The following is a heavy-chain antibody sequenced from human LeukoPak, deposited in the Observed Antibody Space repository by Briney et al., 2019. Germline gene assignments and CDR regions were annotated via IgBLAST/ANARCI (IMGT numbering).Heavy chain of an antibody. CDR3: ARVGRGMARDYFVY. CDR1: GVSISSDY. J-gene: IGHJ4*02. Sequence: PSETLSLTCTVSGVSISSDYWSWIRQPPGKGLEWIAYIYYSGSTNQNPSLKSRVTISVDTSKNQFSLKLSSVTAADTAVYYCARVGRGMARDYFVYWGQGTLVTVSS. CDR2: IYYSGST. D-gene: IGHD5-24*01. V-gene: IGHV4-59*01.